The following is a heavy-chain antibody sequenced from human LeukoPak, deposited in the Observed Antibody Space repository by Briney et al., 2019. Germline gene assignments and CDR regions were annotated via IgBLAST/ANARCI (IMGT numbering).Heavy chain of an antibody. V-gene: IGHV3-11*01. CDR2: ISSSGNTI. J-gene: IGHJ2*01. D-gene: IGHD4-17*01. CDR3: ARCGPQRDWYFGL. Sequence: GGSRRLSCAASGFTFSDYYMSWIRQAPGKGLEWVSYISSSGNTIYYADSVKGRFTISRDNAKDSLYLQMNSLRAEDTAVYYCARCGPQRDWYFGLWGRGTLVTVSS. CDR1: GFTFSDYY.